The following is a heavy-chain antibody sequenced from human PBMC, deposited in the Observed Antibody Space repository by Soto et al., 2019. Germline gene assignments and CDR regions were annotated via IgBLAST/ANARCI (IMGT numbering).Heavy chain of an antibody. V-gene: IGHV4-34*01. D-gene: IGHD5-12*01. CDR1: GGSLSGYY. Sequence: QVQLQQWGAGLLKPSETLSLNCAVTGGSLSGYYWSWIRQPPGKGLEWIGEVKDGGHTNYSPSLRGRVTRSSHTSNHQFSLRLNSVTAADTGVYYCARGQEGVVATHWAQGSLVTVSS. CDR3: ARGQEGVVATH. CDR2: VKDGGHT. J-gene: IGHJ4*02.